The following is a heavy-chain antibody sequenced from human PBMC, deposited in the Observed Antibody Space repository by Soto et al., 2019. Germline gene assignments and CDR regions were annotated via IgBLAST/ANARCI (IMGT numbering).Heavy chain of an antibody. CDR3: FGVLAETLDY. V-gene: IGHV4-39*02. CDR1: GGSVTNSSYH. J-gene: IGHJ4*01. D-gene: IGHD3-16*01. CDR2: LYYRGTT. Sequence: NPSETLSLTCKVSGGSVTNSSYHWGWIRQTPGKGLEWIATLYYRGTTDYNSALRSRATMSVDTSKDHFSLTLSSVTVADTAVYFCFGVLAETLDYWGHGIPVTVSS.